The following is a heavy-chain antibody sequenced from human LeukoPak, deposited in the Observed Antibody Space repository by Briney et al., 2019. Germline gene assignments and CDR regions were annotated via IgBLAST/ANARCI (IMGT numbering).Heavy chain of an antibody. CDR3: ARDFNPPYLYYYYYYMDV. Sequence: GGSLRLSCAASGFTFSSYWMSWVRQAPGKGLEWVANIKQDGSEKYYVDSVKGRFTISRDNAKNSLYLQMNSLRAEDTAVCYCARDFNPPYLYYYYYYMDVWGKGTTVTVSS. CDR2: IKQDGSEK. V-gene: IGHV3-7*01. J-gene: IGHJ6*03. CDR1: GFTFSSYW.